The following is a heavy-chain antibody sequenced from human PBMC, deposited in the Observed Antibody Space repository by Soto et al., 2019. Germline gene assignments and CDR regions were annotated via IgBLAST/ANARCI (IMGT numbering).Heavy chain of an antibody. CDR2: INPSGGST. Sequence: QVQLVQSGAEVKKPGASVKVSCKASGYTFTSYYMHWVRQAPGQGLEWMGIINPSGGSTSYAQKFQGXVTMTRDTSTSKVYMELSSLRSEDTAVYXXXXDLTSGMVYAPTPLXDIWGQGTMVTVSS. D-gene: IGHD2-8*01. V-gene: IGHV1-46*01. J-gene: IGHJ3*02. CDR1: GYTFTSYY. CDR3: XXDLTSGMVYAPTPLXDI.